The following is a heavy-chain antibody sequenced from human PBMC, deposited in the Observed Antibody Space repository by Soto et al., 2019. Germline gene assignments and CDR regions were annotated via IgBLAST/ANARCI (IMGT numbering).Heavy chain of an antibody. CDR2: VNWNSVTT. J-gene: IGHJ3*02. D-gene: IGHD2-15*01. CDR1: GFTFNDYA. V-gene: IGHV3-9*01. CDR3: VKGLNRGGNTGSDFDI. Sequence: EVQLVESGGDLVQPGKSLRLSCAASGFTFNDYAMHWVRQPPGKGLEWVSSVNWNSVTTRYAVSLKGRFSISRDNAQNSLYLEMNSLRPEDTALYYCVKGLNRGGNTGSDFDIWGQGTMVTVSS.